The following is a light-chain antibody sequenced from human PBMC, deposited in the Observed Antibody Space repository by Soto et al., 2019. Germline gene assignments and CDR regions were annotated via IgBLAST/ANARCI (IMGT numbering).Light chain of an antibody. CDR2: GAS. CDR3: QQYRMSPNT. J-gene: IGKJ5*01. Sequence: DIVMTQSPATLSVAPGERVTFSCRASQGVSRKLAWYQHKPGQAPRLLIFGASTRATGIPDRFSGSGSGTDFSLTIRGLKPEDFAVYYCQQYRMSPNTFGQGTRLEIK. V-gene: IGKV3D-15*02. CDR1: QGVSRK.